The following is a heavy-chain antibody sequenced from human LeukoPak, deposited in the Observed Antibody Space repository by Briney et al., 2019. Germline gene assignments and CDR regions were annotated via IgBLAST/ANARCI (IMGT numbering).Heavy chain of an antibody. D-gene: IGHD6-19*01. CDR2: IHYSGKV. CDR3: ARQSGDQSSAWYFDA. V-gene: IGHV4-39*01. J-gene: IGHJ4*02. Sequence: PSETLSLTCTVSGGSLRSSGHWWVWIRQPPGKGLEWIGSIHYSGKVYYNPSFKSRVTTSVDTSTDQFSLRLSSATAADTAIYYCARQSGDQSSAWYFDAWGQGTLVTVSS. CDR1: GGSLRSSGHW.